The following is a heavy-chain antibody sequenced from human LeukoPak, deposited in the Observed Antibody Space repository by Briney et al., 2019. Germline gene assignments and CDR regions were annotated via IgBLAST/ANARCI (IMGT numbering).Heavy chain of an antibody. J-gene: IGHJ6*02. CDR2: IIPIVGTA. CDR1: GGTFSSYA. V-gene: IGHV1-69*01. D-gene: IGHD6-6*01. CDR3: ARVGGIAARPDYYYYGMDV. Sequence: GASVKVSCKASGGTFSSYAISWVRQAPGQGLEWMGGIIPIVGTANYAQKVQGRVTITADESTSTAYMELGSLRSEDTAVYYCARVGGIAARPDYYYYGMDVWGQATTVTVSS.